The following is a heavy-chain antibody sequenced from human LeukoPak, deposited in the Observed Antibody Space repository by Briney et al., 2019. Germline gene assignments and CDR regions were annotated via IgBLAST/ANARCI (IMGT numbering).Heavy chain of an antibody. CDR3: ARRSMDTAMVKSWFDP. J-gene: IGHJ5*02. CDR2: IYYSGST. Sequence: SETLSLTCSVSGGSISSGGYYWSWIRQHPGKGLEWIGYIYYSGSTYYNPSLKSRVTISVDTSKNQFSLKLSSVTAADTAVYYCARRSMDTAMVKSWFDPWGQGTLVTVSS. CDR1: GGSISSGGYY. V-gene: IGHV4-31*03. D-gene: IGHD5-18*01.